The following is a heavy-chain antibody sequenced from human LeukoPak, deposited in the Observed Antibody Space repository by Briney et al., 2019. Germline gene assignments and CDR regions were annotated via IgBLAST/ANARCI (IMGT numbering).Heavy chain of an antibody. CDR2: IKTTTEGGTT. V-gene: IGHV3-15*01. Sequence: PGGSLRLSCAASGFTFSDAWMNWVRQAPGKGLEWVGRIKTTTEGGTTDYAAPVSGRFSISRDDSKNMMFLQMNSLKTEDTAMYYCTIGLAETNDDKWGQGILVTVSS. CDR3: TIGLAETNDDK. CDR1: GFTFSDAW. J-gene: IGHJ4*02. D-gene: IGHD3-16*01.